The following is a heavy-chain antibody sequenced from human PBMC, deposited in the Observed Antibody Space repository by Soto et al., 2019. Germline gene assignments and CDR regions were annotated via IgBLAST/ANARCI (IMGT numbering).Heavy chain of an antibody. D-gene: IGHD6-19*01. CDR3: ARDYSSGWYGVNYYYGMDV. Sequence: QVQLVQSGAEVKKPGALVKLSCKASGYTFTSYDINWVRQASGQGLEWMGWMNPNSGNTGYAQKFQGRVTMTRNTSISTAYMELSSLRSEDTAVYYCARDYSSGWYGVNYYYGMDVWGQGTTVTVSS. V-gene: IGHV1-8*01. CDR1: GYTFTSYD. CDR2: MNPNSGNT. J-gene: IGHJ6*02.